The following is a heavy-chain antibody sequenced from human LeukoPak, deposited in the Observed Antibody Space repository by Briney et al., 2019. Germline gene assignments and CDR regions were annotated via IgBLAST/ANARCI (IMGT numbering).Heavy chain of an antibody. Sequence: GGSLSLSCAASGFTFSSYAMHWVRQAPGKELEWVAVISYDGSNKYYADSVKGRFTISRDNSKNTLYLQMNSLRAEDTAVYYCAREPTYSGNDYWGQGTLVTVSS. CDR1: GFTFSSYA. J-gene: IGHJ4*02. V-gene: IGHV3-30*04. D-gene: IGHD5-12*01. CDR3: AREPTYSGNDY. CDR2: ISYDGSNK.